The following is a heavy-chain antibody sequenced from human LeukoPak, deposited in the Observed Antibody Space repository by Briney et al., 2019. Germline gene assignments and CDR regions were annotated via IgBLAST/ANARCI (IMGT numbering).Heavy chain of an antibody. V-gene: IGHV1-18*01. D-gene: IGHD1-26*01. Sequence: ASVKVSCKSSGYTFTSYGISWVRQAPGQGLEWMGWISAYNGNTNYAQKLQGGVTMTTDTSTSTAYMELRSLRSDDTAVYYCARAGLYSGSYGGDYWGQGTLVTVSS. CDR1: GYTFTSYG. CDR2: ISAYNGNT. J-gene: IGHJ4*02. CDR3: ARAGLYSGSYGGDY.